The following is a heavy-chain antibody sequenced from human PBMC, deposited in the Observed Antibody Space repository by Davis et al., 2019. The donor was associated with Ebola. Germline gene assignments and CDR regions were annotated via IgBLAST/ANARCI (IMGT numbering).Heavy chain of an antibody. CDR3: ASLRRTITGMDDAFDI. J-gene: IGHJ3*02. CDR1: GYTFTRYW. D-gene: IGHD2-8*02. Sequence: GESLKISCKASGYTFTRYWIVWVRQMPGKGLKWMGMFYPGDSDIRYSPSFRGQVTISADKSIKTAFLQWSSLKASDTAMYYCASLRRTITGMDDAFDIWGQGTIVTVSS. V-gene: IGHV5-51*01. CDR2: FYPGDSDI.